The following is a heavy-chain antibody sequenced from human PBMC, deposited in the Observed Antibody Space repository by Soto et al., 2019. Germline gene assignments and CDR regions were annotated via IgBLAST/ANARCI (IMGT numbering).Heavy chain of an antibody. CDR2: INHSGST. V-gene: IGHV4-34*01. CDR3: ARGLADILTGYYESLPFDY. CDR1: GGSFSGYY. D-gene: IGHD3-9*01. Sequence: SETLSLTCAVYGGSFSGYYWSWIRQPPGKGLEWIGEINHSGSTNYNPSLKSRVTISVDTSKNQFSLKLSSVTAADTAVYYCARGLADILTGYYESLPFDYWGQGTLVTVSS. J-gene: IGHJ4*02.